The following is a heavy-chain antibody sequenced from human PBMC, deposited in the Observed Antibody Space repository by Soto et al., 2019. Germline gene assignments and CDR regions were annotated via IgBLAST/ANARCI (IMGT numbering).Heavy chain of an antibody. CDR3: AKDSGNRRGYSYGINWFDP. V-gene: IGHV3-23*01. CDR1: RFTFSSYA. J-gene: IGHJ5*02. Sequence: EVQLLESGGGLVQPGGSLRLSCAASRFTFSSYAMSWVRQAPGKGLEWVSAISGSGGSTYYADSVKGRFTISRDNSKNTLYLQMNSLRAEDTAVYYCAKDSGNRRGYSYGINWFDPWGQGTLVTVSS. CDR2: ISGSGGST. D-gene: IGHD5-18*01.